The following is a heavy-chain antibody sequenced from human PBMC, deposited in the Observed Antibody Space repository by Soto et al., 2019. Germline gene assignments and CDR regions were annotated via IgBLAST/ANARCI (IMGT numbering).Heavy chain of an antibody. V-gene: IGHV4-59*08. Sequence: QVQLQESGPGLVKPSETLSLTCTVSGGSISSYYWSWIRQPPGKGLEWIGYIYYSGSTNYNPSLKSRVTISVDTSKNQFSLKLSSVTAADTAVYYCARRYGDAFDIWGQGTMSPSLQ. J-gene: IGHJ3*02. CDR2: IYYSGST. CDR1: GGSISSYY. D-gene: IGHD4-17*01. CDR3: ARRYGDAFDI.